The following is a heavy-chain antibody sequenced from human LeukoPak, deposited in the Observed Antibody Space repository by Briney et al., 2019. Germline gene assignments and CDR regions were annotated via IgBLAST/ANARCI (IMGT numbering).Heavy chain of an antibody. D-gene: IGHD3-9*01. CDR3: ARLAVRYFDWVAAFDI. J-gene: IGHJ3*02. Sequence: SETLSLSCTVPGGSISSSSYYWGWIRQPPGKGLEWIGSMYYSGSTYYNPSLKSRVTISVDTSKNQFSLKLSSVTAADTAVYYCARLAVRYFDWVAAFDIWGQGTMVTVSS. CDR2: MYYSGST. V-gene: IGHV4-39*01. CDR1: GGSISSSSYY.